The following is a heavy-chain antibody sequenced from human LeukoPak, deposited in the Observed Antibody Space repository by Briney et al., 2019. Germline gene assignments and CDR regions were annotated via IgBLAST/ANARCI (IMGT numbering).Heavy chain of an antibody. J-gene: IGHJ4*02. CDR3: ARVGATSYGDYDY. V-gene: IGHV3-30*02. CDR2: IRYDGSNK. CDR1: GFTFSSYG. Sequence: GGSLRLSCAASGFTFSSYGMHWVRQAPGKGLEWVAFIRYDGSNKCYADSVKGRFTISRDNAKNSLYLQMNSLRAEDTAVYYCARVGATSYGDYDYWGQGTLVTVSS. D-gene: IGHD4-17*01.